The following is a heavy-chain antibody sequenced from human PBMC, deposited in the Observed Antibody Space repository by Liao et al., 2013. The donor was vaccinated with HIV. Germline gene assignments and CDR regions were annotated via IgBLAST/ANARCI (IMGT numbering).Heavy chain of an antibody. D-gene: IGHD1-26*01. CDR1: GVSISSVNFS. CDR2: VSYGG. J-gene: IGHJ4*02. V-gene: IGHV4-39*07. Sequence: QLQLHESGPRLLNPSKTLLLTCDVSGVSISSVNFSWVWIRQSPGEGLEWLGGVSYGGETNPSFLGRLAISGDASSNQISLNLTSLTVADTAVYYCAAQPSVGPLQFWGRGTPVTVSS. CDR3: AAQPSVGPLQF.